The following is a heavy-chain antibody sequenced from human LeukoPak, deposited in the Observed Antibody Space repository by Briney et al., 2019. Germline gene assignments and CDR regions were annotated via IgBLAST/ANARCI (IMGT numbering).Heavy chain of an antibody. Sequence: GASVKVSCKAYGYTFTSYYMHWVRQAPGQGLEWMGIINPSGDSTSYAQKFQGRVTMTRDMSTSTVYMELSSLRSEDTAVYYCARVWTQGVVTDDYWGQGTLVTVSS. CDR2: INPSGDST. CDR3: ARVWTQGVVTDDY. J-gene: IGHJ4*02. CDR1: GYTFTSYY. D-gene: IGHD4-23*01. V-gene: IGHV1-46*01.